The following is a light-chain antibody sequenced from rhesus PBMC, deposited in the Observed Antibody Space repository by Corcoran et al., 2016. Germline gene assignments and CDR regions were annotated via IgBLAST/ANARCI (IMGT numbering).Light chain of an antibody. CDR3: QQHNSHPLA. J-gene: IGKJ4*01. CDR1: QTISSY. CDR2: AAS. V-gene: IGKV1-44*02. Sequence: DIQMTQSPSSLSASVGYRVTITCRASQTISSYLAWYQQKPGKVPKLLLYAASNLESGVPFRFSGRGSGTEFTLTISHLQPEDFATYYCQQHNSHPLAFGGGTKVEIK.